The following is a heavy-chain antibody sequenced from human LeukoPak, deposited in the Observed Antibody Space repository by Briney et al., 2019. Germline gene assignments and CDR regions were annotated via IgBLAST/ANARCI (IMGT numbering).Heavy chain of an antibody. Sequence: PGGSLRLSCAASGFTVSTNFMSWVRQAPGKGLEWVSVIYSGGGTYYADSVKGRFTISRDNSKNTLYLQMNSLRADDTAVYYCARHRDGSFEGAFDYWGQGTLVTVPS. J-gene: IGHJ4*02. V-gene: IGHV3-66*04. CDR3: ARHRDGSFEGAFDY. CDR1: GFTVSTNF. D-gene: IGHD1-26*01. CDR2: IYSGGGT.